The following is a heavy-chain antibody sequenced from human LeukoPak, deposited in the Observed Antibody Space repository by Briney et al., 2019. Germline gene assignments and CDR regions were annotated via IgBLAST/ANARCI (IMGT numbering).Heavy chain of an antibody. Sequence: GGSLRLSCAASGFTFTTYWMHWVRQAPGKGLVWVSHINGDGSITSYADSVKGRFTISRDNAKNTLYLQMNSLRAEDTAVYYCARDAVDTANAVWGQGTTVTVSS. V-gene: IGHV3-74*01. D-gene: IGHD5-18*01. J-gene: IGHJ6*02. CDR2: INGDGSIT. CDR1: GFTFTTYW. CDR3: ARDAVDTANAV.